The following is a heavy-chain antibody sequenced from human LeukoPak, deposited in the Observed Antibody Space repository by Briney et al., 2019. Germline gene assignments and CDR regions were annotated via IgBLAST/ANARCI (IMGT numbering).Heavy chain of an antibody. V-gene: IGHV3-73*01. CDR3: TIRITIFGVVVDY. CDR2: IRSKANSYAT. Sequence: PGGSLRLSCAASGFTFSGSAMHWVRQASGKGLEWGGRIRSKANSYATAYAASVKGRFTISRDDSKNTAYLQMNSLKTEDTAVYYCTIRITIFGVVVDYWGQGTLVTVSS. D-gene: IGHD3-3*01. J-gene: IGHJ4*02. CDR1: GFTFSGSA.